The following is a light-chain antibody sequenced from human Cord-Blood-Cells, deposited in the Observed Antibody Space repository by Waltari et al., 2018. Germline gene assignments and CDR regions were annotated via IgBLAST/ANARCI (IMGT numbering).Light chain of an antibody. CDR3: SSYTSSSTLV. J-gene: IGLJ2*01. CDR2: DVS. CDR1: SSDVGGYNY. V-gene: IGLV2-14*01. Sequence: QSALTQPASVSGSPGQSSTISCTGTSSDVGGYNYVSWYQQHPGKAPKLMIYDVSNRPSGVSNLFSGSKSGNTASLTISGLQAEDEADYYCSSYTSSSTLVFGGGTKLTVL.